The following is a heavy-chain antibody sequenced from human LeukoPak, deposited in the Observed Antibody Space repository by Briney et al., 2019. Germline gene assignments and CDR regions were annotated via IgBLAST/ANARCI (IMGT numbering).Heavy chain of an antibody. V-gene: IGHV4-39*01. CDR3: ARHGSTDYFDY. J-gene: IGHJ4*02. D-gene: IGHD2-2*03. CDR1: GGSISSTTSY. CDR2: IYYSGST. Sequence: PSETLSLTCAVSGGSISSTTSYWGWIRQPPGKGLEWIGRIYYSGSTFYDPSLKSRVTISVDTSKNQLSLRLSSVTAADTAVYYCARHGSTDYFDYWGQGTLVTVSS.